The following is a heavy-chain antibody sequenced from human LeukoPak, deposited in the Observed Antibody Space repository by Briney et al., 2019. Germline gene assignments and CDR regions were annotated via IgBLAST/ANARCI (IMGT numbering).Heavy chain of an antibody. V-gene: IGHV1-2*02. CDR2: INPNSGGT. CDR1: GYTFTGYY. D-gene: IGHD6-13*01. CDR3: ARDSRPIFEWQQLGGDY. J-gene: IGHJ4*02. Sequence: ASVKVSCKASGYTFTGYYMHWVRQAPGQGLEWMGWINPNSGGTNYAQKFQGRVTMTRDTSISTAHMELSRLRSDDTAVYYCARDSRPIFEWQQLGGDYWGQGTLVTVS.